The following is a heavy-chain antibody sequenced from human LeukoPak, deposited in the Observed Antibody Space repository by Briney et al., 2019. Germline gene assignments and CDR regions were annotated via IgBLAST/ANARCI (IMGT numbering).Heavy chain of an antibody. CDR3: ARARFVTTVFDI. V-gene: IGHV1-18*01. CDR2: ISAYNGNT. J-gene: IGHJ3*02. CDR1: GYTFTSYG. D-gene: IGHD1-14*01. Sequence: ASVKVSCKASGYTFTSYGISWVRQAPGQGLEWMGWISAYNGNTNYAQKLQGRVTMTTDASTSTAYMELRSLRSDDTAVYYCARARFVTTVFDIWGQGTMVTVSS.